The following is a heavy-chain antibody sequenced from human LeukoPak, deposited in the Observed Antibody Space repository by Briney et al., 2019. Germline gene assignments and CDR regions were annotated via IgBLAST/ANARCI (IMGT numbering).Heavy chain of an antibody. V-gene: IGHV1-8*01. CDR2: MNPNSGNT. D-gene: IGHD3-9*01. Sequence: ASVKVSCKASGYTFTSYDINRVRQATGQGLEWMGWMNPNSGNTGYAQKFQGRVTMTRNTSKSTAYMELSSLRSEDTAVYYCARVLRYFDWSHFDYWGQGTLVTVSS. CDR3: ARVLRYFDWSHFDY. J-gene: IGHJ4*02. CDR1: GYTFTSYD.